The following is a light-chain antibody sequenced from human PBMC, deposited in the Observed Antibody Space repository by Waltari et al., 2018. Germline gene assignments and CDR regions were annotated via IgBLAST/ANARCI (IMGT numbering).Light chain of an antibody. CDR2: DAS. V-gene: IGKV3-11*01. CDR3: QQRSNWLGA. CDR1: QSVSSY. J-gene: IGKJ1*01. Sequence: EIVLTQSPATLSLSPGERATLSCRASQSVSSYLAWYQQKPGLAPRLLIYDASNRATGIPARFSGSGSGTDFTLTISSLEPEDFAVYYCQQRSNWLGAFGQGTKVEIK.